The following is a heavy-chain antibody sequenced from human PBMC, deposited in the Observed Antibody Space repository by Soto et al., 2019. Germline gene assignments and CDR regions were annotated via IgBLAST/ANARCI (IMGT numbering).Heavy chain of an antibody. CDR3: ASGYDYSFDY. CDR1: GGTFSSYA. J-gene: IGHJ4*02. D-gene: IGHD5-12*01. V-gene: IGHV1-3*01. CDR2: INASNGNT. Sequence: ASAKVSCHASGGTFSSYATSCLRQAPGQGLEWMGGINASNGNTKYSQKFQGRVTITRDTSASTAYMELSSLRSEDTAVYYCASGYDYSFDYWGQGTLVTVSS.